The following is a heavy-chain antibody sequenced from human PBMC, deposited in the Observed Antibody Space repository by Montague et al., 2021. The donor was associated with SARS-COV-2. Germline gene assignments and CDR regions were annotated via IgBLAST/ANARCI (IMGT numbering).Heavy chain of an antibody. CDR3: ASAFYGDHWAFDV. CDR1: GDSVSSTSAP. Sequence: CAISGDSVSSTSAPWNWLRQSPSTGLEWLGRTYYRSRWRSQYPGSLESRITISGDTSKNQFALQLNSVTPEDTAVYYCASAFYGDHWAFDVWGQGTMVTVSS. CDR2: TYYRSRWRS. J-gene: IGHJ3*01. D-gene: IGHD3-3*02. V-gene: IGHV6-1*01.